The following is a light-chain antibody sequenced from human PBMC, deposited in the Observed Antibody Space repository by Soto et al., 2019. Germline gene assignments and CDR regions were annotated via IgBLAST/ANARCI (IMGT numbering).Light chain of an antibody. CDR1: QSVSRY. CDR2: AAS. CDR3: QQSYITPPIT. V-gene: IGKV1-39*01. Sequence: DIQMTQSPSSLSASLGDSVTIXXRSSQSVSRYLNWYQHKPGKAPKLLINAASNLRSGVPSRFSGSGSGTDFTLTIDGPQPEDFAVYYCQQSYITPPITFGQGTRL. J-gene: IGKJ5*01.